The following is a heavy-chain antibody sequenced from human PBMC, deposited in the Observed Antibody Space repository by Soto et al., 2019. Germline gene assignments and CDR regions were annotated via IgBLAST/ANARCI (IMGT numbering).Heavy chain of an antibody. J-gene: IGHJ6*02. CDR2: IVVGSGNT. CDR1: GFTFTSSA. CDR3: AAEGSSTGAYYYYYGMDV. D-gene: IGHD2-2*01. V-gene: IGHV1-58*01. Sequence: SVKVSCKASGFTFTSSAVQWVRQARGQRLEWIGWIVVGSGNTNYAQKFQERVTITRDMSTSTAYMELSSLRSEDTAVYYCAAEGSSTGAYYYYYGMDVWGQGTTVTVSS.